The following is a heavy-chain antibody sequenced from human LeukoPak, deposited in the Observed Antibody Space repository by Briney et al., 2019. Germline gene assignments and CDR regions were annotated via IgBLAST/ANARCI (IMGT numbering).Heavy chain of an antibody. CDR3: ARVFGYTYGHADY. CDR1: GGSINGYY. J-gene: IGHJ4*02. CDR2: FYSSGSA. D-gene: IGHD5-18*01. Sequence: SETLSLTCTVSGGSINGYYWCWMRQPPGKGLEWIGNFYSSGSANYNPSLKSRVTISVETSKNQFSLKLSSVTAADTAVYYWARVFGYTYGHADYWGQGTLVTVSS. V-gene: IGHV4-59*01.